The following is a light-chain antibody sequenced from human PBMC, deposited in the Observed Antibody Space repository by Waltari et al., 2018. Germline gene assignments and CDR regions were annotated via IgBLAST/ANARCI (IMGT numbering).Light chain of an antibody. CDR2: GAS. J-gene: IGKJ1*01. V-gene: IGKV1-5*03. Sequence: DIQMTQSPSTLSASVGDTVIISCRASQSITTSLAWYQQKPGKAPDVLIYGASNLESGCPSRFSGSGSGTEFTLTISSLQPDDFATYYCQQYKSYKTFGQGTRVEIK. CDR3: QQYKSYKT. CDR1: QSITTS.